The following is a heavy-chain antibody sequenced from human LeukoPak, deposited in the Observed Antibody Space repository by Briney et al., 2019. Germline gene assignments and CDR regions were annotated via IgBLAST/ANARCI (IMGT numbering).Heavy chain of an antibody. CDR1: GGTFSSYA. Sequence: GASVKVSCKASGGTFSSYAISWVRQAPGQGLEWMGGIIPIFGTANYAQKFQGRVTITTDESTSTAYMELSSLRSEDTAVYYCAREVGYCSSTSCYRREKNYYYYMDVWGKGTTVTVSS. J-gene: IGHJ6*03. V-gene: IGHV1-69*05. CDR3: AREVGYCSSTSCYRREKNYYYYMDV. D-gene: IGHD2-2*02. CDR2: IIPIFGTA.